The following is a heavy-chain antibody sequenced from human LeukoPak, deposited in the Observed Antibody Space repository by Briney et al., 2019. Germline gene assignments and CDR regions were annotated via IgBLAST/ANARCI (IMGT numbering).Heavy chain of an antibody. CDR1: GFAFDEHG. V-gene: IGHV3-20*04. CDR2: INWSGGST. Sequence: RPGGSLRLSCTASGFAFDEHGMSWVRQVPGKGLEWVSGINWSGGSTGYADPLRGRFTISRDNAKNSLYLQMDSLRAEDTALYYCTRAPITSPFYFDYWGQGTLVTVSS. CDR3: TRAPITSPFYFDY. D-gene: IGHD2-2*01. J-gene: IGHJ4*02.